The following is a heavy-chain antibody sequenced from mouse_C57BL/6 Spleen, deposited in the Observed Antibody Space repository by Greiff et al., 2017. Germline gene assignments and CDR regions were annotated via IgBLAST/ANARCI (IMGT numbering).Heavy chain of an antibody. CDR2: IDPSDSET. V-gene: IGHV1-52*01. D-gene: IGHD2-1*01. CDR1: GYTFTSYW. J-gene: IGHJ2*01. Sequence: QVQLQQPGAELVRPGSSVKLSCKASGYTFTSYWMHWVKQRPIQGLEWIGNIDPSDSETHYNQKFKNKATLTVDNSSSTAYMPLSSLTSEDSAFYCCARGDLLWPFDCWGQGTTLTVSS. CDR3: ARGDLLWPFDC.